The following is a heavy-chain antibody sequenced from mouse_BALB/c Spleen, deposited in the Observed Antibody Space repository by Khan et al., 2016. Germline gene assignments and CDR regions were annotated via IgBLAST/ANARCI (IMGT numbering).Heavy chain of an antibody. CDR2: ISDGGSYT. V-gene: IGHV5-4*02. D-gene: IGHD2-4*01. CDR3: AREGLRRWFAY. J-gene: IGHJ3*01. Sequence: EVELVESGGGLVKPGGSLNLSCAASGFTFSDYYMYWVRQTPEKRLEWVATISDGGSYTYYPDSVKGRFTISRDNAKNHLYLQMSSLKSEDTAMYYCAREGLRRWFAYWGQGTLVTVSA. CDR1: GFTFSDYY.